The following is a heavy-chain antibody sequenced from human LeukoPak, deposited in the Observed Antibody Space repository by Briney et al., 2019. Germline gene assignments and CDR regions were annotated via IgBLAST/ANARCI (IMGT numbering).Heavy chain of an antibody. CDR2: ISAYNGDT. J-gene: IGHJ4*02. CDR3: ARGTVSGGSPFDY. CDR1: GYTFTNSG. D-gene: IGHD6-19*01. V-gene: IGHV1-18*01. Sequence: ASVKVSCKASGYTFTNSGISWMRQAPGQGLEWMGWISAYNGDTNYAQNLQGRVTMTTDTPTGTAHMELRSLRSDDTAVYYCARGTVSGGSPFDYWGQGTLVTVSS.